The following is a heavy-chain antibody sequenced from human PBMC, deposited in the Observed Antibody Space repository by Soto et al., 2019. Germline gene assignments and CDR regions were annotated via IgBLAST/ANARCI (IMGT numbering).Heavy chain of an antibody. D-gene: IGHD1-1*01. CDR3: ARHNSQWPNWFDP. CDR2: ISGYDGNT. J-gene: IGHJ5*02. Sequence: ASVKVSCKASGYTFTSYGIRWVRQAPGQGLEWVGWISGYDGNTDYGHKFRGRVTMTTDTSTNTAYMDLRSLRSDDTAVYYCARHNSQWPNWFDPWGQGTPVTAP. V-gene: IGHV1-18*01. CDR1: GYTFTSYG.